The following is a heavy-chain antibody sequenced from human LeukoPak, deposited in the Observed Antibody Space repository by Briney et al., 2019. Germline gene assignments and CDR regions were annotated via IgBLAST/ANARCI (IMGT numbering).Heavy chain of an antibody. CDR2: ISSSSSTI. CDR3: ARHIPRGNHYFDS. J-gene: IGHJ4*02. CDR1: GFTFSSYS. Sequence: GGSLRLSCAASGFTFSSYSMNWVRQAPGKGREWVSYISSSSSTIYYADSVKGRFTISRDNAKNSLYLQMNGLRAEDTAMYFCARHIPRGNHYFDSWGQGTLVTVSS. V-gene: IGHV3-48*01. D-gene: IGHD3-16*01.